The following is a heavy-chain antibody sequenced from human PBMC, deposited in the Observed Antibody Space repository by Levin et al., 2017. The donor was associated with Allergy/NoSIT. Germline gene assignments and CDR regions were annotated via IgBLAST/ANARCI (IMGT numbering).Heavy chain of an antibody. Sequence: SETLSLTCAVSGGSISSRSYYWGWIRQPPGKGLEWIGTIYSSGSTYYNPSLKSRVTISVDTSKNQFSLKLTSVTGAETAVYYCASLPQYYDVLTGAFDIWGQGTMVIVSS. V-gene: IGHV4-39*01. CDR1: GGSISSRSYY. CDR2: IYSSGST. J-gene: IGHJ3*02. D-gene: IGHD3-9*01. CDR3: ASLPQYYDVLTGAFDI.